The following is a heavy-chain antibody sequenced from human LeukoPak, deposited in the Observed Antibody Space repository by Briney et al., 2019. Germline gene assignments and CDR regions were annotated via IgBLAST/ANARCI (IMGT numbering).Heavy chain of an antibody. CDR2: ISGSGGST. J-gene: IGHJ5*02. CDR1: GFTFSSYG. D-gene: IGHD4-17*01. Sequence: PGGSLRLSCAASGFTFSSYGMSWVRQAPGKGLEWVSAISGSGGSTYYADSVKGRFTISRDNSKNTLYLQMNSLRAEDTAVYYCAREYNYGDYNWLDPWGQGTLVTVSS. V-gene: IGHV3-23*01. CDR3: AREYNYGDYNWLDP.